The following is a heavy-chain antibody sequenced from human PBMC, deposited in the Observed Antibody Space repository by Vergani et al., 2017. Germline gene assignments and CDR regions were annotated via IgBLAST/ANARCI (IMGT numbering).Heavy chain of an antibody. CDR2: IYYSGST. CDR1: GGSLSSGDYY. CDR3: ARGSAAGLKNWFDP. D-gene: IGHD6-13*01. Sequence: QVQLQESGPGLVKPSGTLSLTCTVSGGSLSSGDYYWSWIPQPPGTGLEWIGYIYYSGSTYYNPSLKSRVTISVDTSKNQFSLNLSSVTAADTAVYYCARGSAAGLKNWFDPWGQGTLVTVSS. V-gene: IGHV4-30-4*01. J-gene: IGHJ5*02.